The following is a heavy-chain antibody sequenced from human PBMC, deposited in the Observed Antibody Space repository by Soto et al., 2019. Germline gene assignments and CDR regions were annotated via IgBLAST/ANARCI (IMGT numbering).Heavy chain of an antibody. J-gene: IGHJ6*02. Sequence: TSETLSLTCTVSGDSISSYYWSWIRQTPGKGLEWIGYIFHFGSTDYNPSLKSRVTISVDTSKNQFSLKLSSVTAADTAVYYCARDRVTMIREVSYYYYGMDVWGQGTTVT. CDR1: GDSISSYY. D-gene: IGHD3-10*01. V-gene: IGHV4-59*12. CDR2: IFHFGST. CDR3: ARDRVTMIREVSYYYYGMDV.